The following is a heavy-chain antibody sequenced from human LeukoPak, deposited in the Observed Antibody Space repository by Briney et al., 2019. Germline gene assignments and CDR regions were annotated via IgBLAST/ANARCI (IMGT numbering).Heavy chain of an antibody. CDR1: GFTFSSYA. CDR2: ISYDGSNK. D-gene: IGHD1-26*01. J-gene: IGHJ4*02. V-gene: IGHV3-30-3*01. CDR3: ARDPFTYGTGLHFDY. Sequence: PGGSLRLSCAASGFTFSSYAMHWVRQAPGKGLEWVAVISYDGSNKYYADSVKGRFTISRDNSKNTLYLQMNSLRAEDTAVYYCARDPFTYGTGLHFDYWGQGTLVTVSS.